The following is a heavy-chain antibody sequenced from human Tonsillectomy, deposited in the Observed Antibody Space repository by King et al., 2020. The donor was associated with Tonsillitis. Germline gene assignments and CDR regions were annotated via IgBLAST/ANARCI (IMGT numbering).Heavy chain of an antibody. CDR1: GFTFSSYA. CDR3: ATVGRAATVNWFDP. CDR2: ISNSGTST. Sequence: EVQLVESGGGLVQPGGSLRLSCAASGFTFSSYAMSWVRQAPGKGLEWVSTISNSGTSTYYADSVKGRFTISRDNSKNTLYLQMNSLRAEDTAVYYCATVGRAATVNWFDPWGEGTLLTVSS. V-gene: IGHV3-23*04. J-gene: IGHJ5*02. D-gene: IGHD6-13*01.